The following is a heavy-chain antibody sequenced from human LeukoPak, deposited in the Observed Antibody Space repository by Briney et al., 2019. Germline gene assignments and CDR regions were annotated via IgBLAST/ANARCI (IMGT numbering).Heavy chain of an antibody. D-gene: IGHD6-19*01. CDR1: GGSFSGYY. CDR2: INHSGST. Sequence: SETLSHTCAVYGGSFSGYYWSWIRQPPGKGLEWIGEINHSGSTNYNPSLKSRVTISVDTSKNQFSLKLSSVTAADTAVYYCARGRDAGYSSGWCDYWGQGTLVTVSS. J-gene: IGHJ4*02. V-gene: IGHV4-34*01. CDR3: ARGRDAGYSSGWCDY.